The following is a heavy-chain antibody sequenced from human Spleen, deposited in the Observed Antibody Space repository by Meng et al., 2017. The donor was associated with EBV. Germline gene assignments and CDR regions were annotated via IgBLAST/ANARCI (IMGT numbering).Heavy chain of an antibody. V-gene: IGHV4-30-4*08. D-gene: IGHD3-16*01. CDR3: ARGTDNHPYYFDC. CDR1: GGSISSGDCS. Sequence: QLSESGPGLVKTSQTLPLTCGVSGGSISSGDCSWNWIRQPPGMGLECIGCFHCSGSTYNNPSLRSRLNLSEDTSKNQFSLRLRCVTAADTVVYECARGTDNHPYYFDCWGQGTLVTVSS. CDR2: FHCSGST. J-gene: IGHJ4*02.